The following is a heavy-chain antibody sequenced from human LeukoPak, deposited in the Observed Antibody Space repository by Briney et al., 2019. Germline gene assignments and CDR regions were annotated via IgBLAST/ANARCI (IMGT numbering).Heavy chain of an antibody. V-gene: IGHV5-51*01. CDR2: IYPGDSDS. D-gene: IGHD2-2*01. J-gene: IGHJ1*01. Sequence: GESLKISCQGSGSIFTSYLIGWVRQMPGKGLEWMGIIYPGDSDSRYSPSFQGQVTISADKSLSTAYLQWSSPNPSDTAMSYCARQAVPVAKYFQHWGQGTLVTVSS. CDR3: ARQAVPVAKYFQH. CDR1: GSIFTSYL.